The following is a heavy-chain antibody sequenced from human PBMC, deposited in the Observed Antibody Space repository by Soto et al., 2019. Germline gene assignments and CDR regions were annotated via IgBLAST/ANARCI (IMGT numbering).Heavy chain of an antibody. Sequence: SQTLSLTCAISGDSVSSNSAAWNWIRQSPSRGLEWLGRTYYRSKWYNGYAVSVKSRITINPDTSKNQFSLQLNSVTPEDTAVYYCARWDIVVVYGWFDPWGQGTLVTVSS. J-gene: IGHJ5*02. CDR2: TYYRSKWYN. D-gene: IGHD2-2*01. V-gene: IGHV6-1*01. CDR3: ARWDIVVVYGWFDP. CDR1: GDSVSSNSAA.